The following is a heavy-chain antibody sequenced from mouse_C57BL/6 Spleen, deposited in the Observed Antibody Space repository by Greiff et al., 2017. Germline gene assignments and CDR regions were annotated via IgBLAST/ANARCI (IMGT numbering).Heavy chain of an antibody. CDR1: GYTFTSYW. V-gene: IGHV1-64*01. Sequence: QVQLQQPGAELVKPGASVKLSCKASGYTFTSYWMHWVKQRPGQGLEWIGMIHPNSGSTNYNEKFKSKATLTVDKSSSTAYMQLSSLTSEDSAVYYCARWGTTDSPWYFDVWGTGTTVTVSS. J-gene: IGHJ1*03. CDR2: IHPNSGST. D-gene: IGHD2-12*01. CDR3: ARWGTTDSPWYFDV.